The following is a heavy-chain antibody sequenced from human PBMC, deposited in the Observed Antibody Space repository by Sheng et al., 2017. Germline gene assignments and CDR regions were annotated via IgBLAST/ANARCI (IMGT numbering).Heavy chain of an antibody. J-gene: IGHJ4*02. CDR3: ARGMVGGGYEGPSAFDY. Sequence: EVQLVESGGGLVKPGGSLRLSCAASGFTFSSYSMNWVRQAPGKGLEWVSSISSSSSYIYYADSVKGRFTISRDNAKNSLYLQMNSLRAEDTAVYYCARGMVGGGYEGPSAFDYVGPGNXWSPSPQ. CDR1: GFTFSSYS. D-gene: IGHD5-12*01. CDR2: ISSSSSYI. V-gene: IGHV3-21*01.